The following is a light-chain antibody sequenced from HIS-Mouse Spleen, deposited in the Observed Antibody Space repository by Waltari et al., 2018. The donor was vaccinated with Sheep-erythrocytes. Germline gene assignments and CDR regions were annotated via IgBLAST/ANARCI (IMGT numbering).Light chain of an antibody. CDR3: QAWDSSTVV. Sequence: SYELTQPPSVSVSPGQTASITCSGDKLGDKYACWYQQKPGHSPVLVIYQDGKRPSGIPERFSGSNSGNTATLTLSGTQAMDEADYYCQAWDSSTVVFGGGTKLTVL. CDR2: QDG. V-gene: IGLV3-1*01. CDR1: KLGDKY. J-gene: IGLJ2*01.